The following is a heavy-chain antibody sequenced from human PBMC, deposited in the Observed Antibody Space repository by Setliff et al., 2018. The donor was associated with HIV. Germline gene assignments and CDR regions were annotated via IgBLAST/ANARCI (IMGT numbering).Heavy chain of an antibody. CDR2: INTDGSST. Sequence: GGSLRLSCAASGFSFSSYWMHWVRQAPGKGLVWVSRINTDGSSTSYADSVKGRFTISRDNAKNTLYLQINSLRAEETAVYYCARGVRGVVNGMDVWGKGTTVTVSS. CDR3: ARGVRGVVNGMDV. CDR1: GFSFSSYW. J-gene: IGHJ6*04. V-gene: IGHV3-74*01. D-gene: IGHD3-10*01.